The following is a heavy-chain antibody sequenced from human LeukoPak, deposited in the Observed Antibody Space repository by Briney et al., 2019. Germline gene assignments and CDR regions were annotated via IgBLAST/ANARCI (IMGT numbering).Heavy chain of an antibody. D-gene: IGHD1-26*01. J-gene: IGHJ3*02. Sequence: SETLSLTCTVSGGSISSYYWSWIRQPPGKGLEWIGYIYYSGSTNYNPSLKSRVTISVDTSKNQFSLKLSSVTAADTAVYYCARDGPQGPTYSGSYPPAFDIWGQGTMVTVSS. CDR2: IYYSGST. CDR3: ARDGPQGPTYSGSYPPAFDI. CDR1: GGSISSYY. V-gene: IGHV4-59*01.